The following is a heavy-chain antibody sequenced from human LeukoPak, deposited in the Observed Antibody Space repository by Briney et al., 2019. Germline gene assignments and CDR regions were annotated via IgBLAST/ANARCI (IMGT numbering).Heavy chain of an antibody. Sequence: SGTSLRLSCAAPGFTFSDYYMSWIRQAPGKGLEWVSYISSSGSTIYYADSVKGRFTISRDNAKNSLYLQMNSLRAEDTAVYYCAGTYDYVWGSYRHTSNWGQGTLVTVSS. CDR1: GFTFSDYY. CDR3: AGTYDYVWGSYRHTSN. D-gene: IGHD3-16*02. V-gene: IGHV3-11*01. CDR2: ISSSGSTI. J-gene: IGHJ4*02.